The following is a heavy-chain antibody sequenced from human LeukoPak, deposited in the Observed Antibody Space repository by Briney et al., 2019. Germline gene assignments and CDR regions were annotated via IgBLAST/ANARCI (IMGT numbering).Heavy chain of an antibody. J-gene: IGHJ5*02. CDR1: GGTFSSYA. CDR2: IIPIFGTA. D-gene: IGHD2-15*01. Sequence: SVKVSCKASGGTFSSYAISWMRQAPGQGLEWMGGIIPIFGTANYAQKFQGRVTITADESTSTAYMELSSLRSEDTAVYYCAREGPSVVVVAANNWFDPWGQGTLVTVSS. V-gene: IGHV1-69*01. CDR3: AREGPSVVVVAANNWFDP.